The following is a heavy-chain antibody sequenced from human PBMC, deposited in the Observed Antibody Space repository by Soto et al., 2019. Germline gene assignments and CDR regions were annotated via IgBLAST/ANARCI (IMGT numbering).Heavy chain of an antibody. D-gene: IGHD3-10*01. CDR3: AHGSFFRGAHLDY. CDR2: IYWDDDK. J-gene: IGHJ4*02. V-gene: IGHV2-5*02. Sequence: QITLKESGPTLVKPSQTLTLTCTFSGFSLTTSGVAVAWIRQPPGKALEWLALIYWDDDKRYSPFLKTRLTITKNTSKNQLVFTMYNMDPVDTATYYCAHGSFFRGAHLDYWGQGTLVTVSS. CDR1: GFSLTTSGVA.